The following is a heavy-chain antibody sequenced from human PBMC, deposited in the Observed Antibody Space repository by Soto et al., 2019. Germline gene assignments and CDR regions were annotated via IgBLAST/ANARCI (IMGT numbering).Heavy chain of an antibody. J-gene: IGHJ5*02. CDR3: ARGHSSSWGNWFDP. CDR2: IFYSGSP. V-gene: IGHV4-59*08. D-gene: IGHD6-13*01. CDR1: GVSISSDY. Sequence: SETLSLTCTVSGVSISSDYWSWIRQSPGKGLEWIGNIFYSGSPNYNPPLKSRVTISLDTSKNQISLRLNSVTAADTALYYCARGHSSSWGNWFDPWGQGTLVTV.